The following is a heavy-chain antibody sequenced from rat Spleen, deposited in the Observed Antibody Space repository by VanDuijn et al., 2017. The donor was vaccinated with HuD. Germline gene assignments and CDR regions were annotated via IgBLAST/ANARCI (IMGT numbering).Heavy chain of an antibody. Sequence: EVQLVESGGGLVQPGRSLKLSCAASRLTFSNYYMAWVRQAPTKGLEWVAYISTGGGNTYYRDSLKGRFTISRDNAKSTLYLQMDSLRSEDTATYYCARRLQSPYYYVMDAWGQGASVTVSS. CDR3: ARRLQSPYYYVMDA. V-gene: IGHV5-25*01. D-gene: IGHD1-1*01. J-gene: IGHJ4*01. CDR1: RLTFSNYY. CDR2: ISTGGGNT.